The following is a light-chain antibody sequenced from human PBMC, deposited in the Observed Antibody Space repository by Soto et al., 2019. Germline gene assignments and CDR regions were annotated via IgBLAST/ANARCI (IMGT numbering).Light chain of an antibody. Sequence: QSALTQPASVSGSPGQSITISCTGTSSDVGGYNFVSWYQQHPGKAPKLMIYEVTNRPAGVSNRFSGSKSGNTASLTISGLQAEDEADYYCSSYTTSDTRVCGTGTKLTVL. CDR1: SSDVGGYNF. CDR3: SSYTTSDTRV. V-gene: IGLV2-14*01. CDR2: EVT. J-gene: IGLJ1*01.